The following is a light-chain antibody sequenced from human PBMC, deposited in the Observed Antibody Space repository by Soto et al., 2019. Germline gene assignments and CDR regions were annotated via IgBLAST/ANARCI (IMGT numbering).Light chain of an antibody. V-gene: IGKV3-20*01. Sequence: EIVLTQSPATLSLSPGERATLSCRASQSVSSYLAWYQQKPGQAPRLLIYDASTRATGIPARFSGSGSGSDFTLTISRLEPEDFAVYYCQQYGSSPLWTFGQGTKVDIK. CDR2: DAS. CDR1: QSVSSY. J-gene: IGKJ1*01. CDR3: QQYGSSPLWT.